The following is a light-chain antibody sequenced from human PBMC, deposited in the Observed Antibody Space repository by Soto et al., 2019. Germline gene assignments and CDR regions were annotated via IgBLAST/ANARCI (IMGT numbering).Light chain of an antibody. Sequence: EVVLTQSPGTLSLSPGDRATLSRRASQSISTRLAWYQQKPGQSPRIIISGASTRASGVPVRFSGSGSATDCALTISRLAPEDFALYYCQQYGVSPITLGQGTRLEI. CDR2: GAS. J-gene: IGKJ5*01. CDR3: QQYGVSPIT. V-gene: IGKV3-20*01. CDR1: QSISTR.